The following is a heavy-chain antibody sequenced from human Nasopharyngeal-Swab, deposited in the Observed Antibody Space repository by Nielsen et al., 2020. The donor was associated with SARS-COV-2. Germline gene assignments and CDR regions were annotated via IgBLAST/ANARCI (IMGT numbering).Heavy chain of an antibody. CDR2: INVDKGNT. D-gene: IGHD6-13*01. V-gene: IGHV1-3*01. CDR1: GYSFTYYN. Sequence: ASVKVSCKASGYSFTYYNIHWVRQAPGQSLEWMGWINVDKGNTKESQQFQGRVTITRDTSASTACMEVSSLRSEDTAVYYCARLGAAGDFDYWGQGTLVTVSS. CDR3: ARLGAAGDFDY. J-gene: IGHJ4*02.